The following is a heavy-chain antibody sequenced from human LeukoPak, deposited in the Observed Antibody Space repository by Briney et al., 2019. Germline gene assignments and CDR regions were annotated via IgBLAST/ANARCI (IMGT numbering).Heavy chain of an antibody. CDR2: IYHSGST. J-gene: IGHJ4*02. D-gene: IGHD6-13*01. CDR1: GGSISSGGYY. V-gene: IGHV4-30-2*01. CDR3: ARVIAAAGRAFDY. Sequence: PSETLSLTCTVSGGSISSGGYYWSWIRQPPGKGLEWIGYIYHSGSTYYNPSLKSRVTISVDRFKNQFSLKLSSVTAADTAVYYCARVIAAAGRAFDYWGQGTLVTVSS.